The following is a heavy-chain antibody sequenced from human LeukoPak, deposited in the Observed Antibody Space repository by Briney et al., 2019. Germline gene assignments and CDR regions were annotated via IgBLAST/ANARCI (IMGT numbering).Heavy chain of an antibody. CDR2: ISYDGSNK. CDR3: ARDGQLHYDFWSGYYQDYYYMDV. D-gene: IGHD3-3*01. V-gene: IGHV3-30-3*01. Sequence: PGGSLRLSCAASGFTFSSYAMHWVRQAPGKGLEWVAVISYDGSNKYYADSVKGRFTISRDNSKNTLYLQMNSLRAEDTAVYYCARDGQLHYDFWSGYYQDYYYMDVWGKGTTVTVSS. CDR1: GFTFSSYA. J-gene: IGHJ6*03.